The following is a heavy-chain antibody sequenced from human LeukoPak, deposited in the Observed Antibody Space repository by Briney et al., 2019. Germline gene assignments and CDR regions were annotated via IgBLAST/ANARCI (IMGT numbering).Heavy chain of an antibody. D-gene: IGHD5-24*01. CDR2: IKQDGSEK. CDR1: GFTFSNYW. V-gene: IGHV3-7*01. Sequence: GGSLRLSCAASGFTFSNYWLNWVRQAPGKGLEWVANIKQDGSEKYYVDSVKGRFTISRDNAKNSLYLQMNSLTAEDTAVYYCARVEMATIHYWGQGTLVTVSS. CDR3: ARVEMATIHY. J-gene: IGHJ4*02.